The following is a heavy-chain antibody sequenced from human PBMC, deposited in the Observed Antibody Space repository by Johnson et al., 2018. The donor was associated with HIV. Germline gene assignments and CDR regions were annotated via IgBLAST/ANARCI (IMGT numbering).Heavy chain of an antibody. V-gene: IGHV3-30*04. J-gene: IGHJ3*02. CDR1: GFTFSRYA. CDR3: ARDRIAAVMNEALDI. D-gene: IGHD6-6*01. Sequence: QVQLVQSGGGVVQPGRSLRLSCAASGFTFSRYAMHWVRQAPGKGLEWVAVISHDGSNKYYADSVKGRLTISRDNSKNTLFLQMNSLKADDTAIYFCARDRIAAVMNEALDIWGPGTMVTVSS. CDR2: ISHDGSNK.